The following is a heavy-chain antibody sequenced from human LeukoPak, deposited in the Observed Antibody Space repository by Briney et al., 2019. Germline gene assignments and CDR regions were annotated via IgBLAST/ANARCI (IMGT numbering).Heavy chain of an antibody. CDR1: GVSISSYY. CDR3: ARGNSSGWPYYYYYYMDV. Sequence: SETLSLTCTVSGVSISSYYWSWIRQPPGKGLEWIGYIYYSGSTNYNPSLKSRVTISVDTSKNQFSLKLSSVTAADTAVYYCARGNSSGWPYYYYYYMDVWGKGTTVTVSS. J-gene: IGHJ6*03. CDR2: IYYSGST. D-gene: IGHD6-19*01. V-gene: IGHV4-59*01.